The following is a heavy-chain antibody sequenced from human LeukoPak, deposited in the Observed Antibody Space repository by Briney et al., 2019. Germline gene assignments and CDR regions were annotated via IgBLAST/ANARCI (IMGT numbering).Heavy chain of an antibody. CDR2: VSPKTGRT. D-gene: IGHD1-1*01. CDR3: ARESERNDGWFDP. V-gene: IGHV1-8*01. CDR1: GYTFRIHD. J-gene: IGHJ5*02. Sequence: GASVKVSCKASGYTFRIHDFNWVRQAPGQGLEWMGWVSPKTGRTGYAPKFQGRVYMTTNPSLSTAYMELSSLRSDDTAVYFCARESERNDGWFDPWGQGTLVTVSS.